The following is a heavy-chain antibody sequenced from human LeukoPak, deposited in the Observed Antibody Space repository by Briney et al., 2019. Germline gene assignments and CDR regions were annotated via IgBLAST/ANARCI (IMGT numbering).Heavy chain of an antibody. CDR1: GFIFSNYG. V-gene: IGHV3-30*02. J-gene: IGHJ3*02. Sequence: GGSLRLSCAASGFIFSNYGTHWVRQAPGKGLEWVAFISYDGSNKYDADSVKGRFTISRDNSKNTLYLQMNSLRAEDTAVFYCAKTGTYRGAFDIWGQGTMVTVSS. CDR2: ISYDGSNK. D-gene: IGHD1-7*01. CDR3: AKTGTYRGAFDI.